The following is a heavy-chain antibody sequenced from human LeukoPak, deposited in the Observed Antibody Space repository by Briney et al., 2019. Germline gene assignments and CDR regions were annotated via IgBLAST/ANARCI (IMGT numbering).Heavy chain of an antibody. CDR2: IYSGGGT. CDR3: ATTPPSTSCSECDEYFQH. Sequence: GGSLRLSCAASGFTVSSNYMSWVRQAPGKGLEWVSVIYSGGGTYYADSVKGRFTISRDNSKNTVYLQMNSLRAEDTAVYYCATTPPSTSCSECDEYFQHWGQGTLVTVSS. J-gene: IGHJ1*01. CDR1: GFTVSSNY. D-gene: IGHD2-2*01. V-gene: IGHV3-53*01.